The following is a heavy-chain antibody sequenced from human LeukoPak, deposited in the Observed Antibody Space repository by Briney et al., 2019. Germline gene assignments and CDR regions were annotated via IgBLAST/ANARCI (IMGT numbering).Heavy chain of an antibody. CDR1: GDSVSSNSAA. CDR3: ARDPVGGSTIFDY. J-gene: IGHJ4*02. D-gene: IGHD1-26*01. V-gene: IGHV6-1*01. CDR2: TYYRSKWYY. Sequence: SQTLSLTCAISGDSVSSNSAAWNWIRQSPSRGLEWLGRTYYRSKWYYDYAVAVKSRISINPDISKNQFSLQLSSVTPEDMAVYYCARDPVGGSTIFDYWGQGTLVTVSS.